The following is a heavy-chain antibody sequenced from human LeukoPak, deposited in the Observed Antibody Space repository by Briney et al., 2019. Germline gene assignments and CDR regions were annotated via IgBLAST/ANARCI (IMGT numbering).Heavy chain of an antibody. Sequence: GASVKVSCKASGYTSTGYYMHWVRQAPGQGLEWMGWINPNSGGTNYAQKFQGRVTMTRDTSISTAYMGLSRLRSDDTAVYYRAREGALRFSPDYWGQGTLVTVSS. CDR2: INPNSGGT. J-gene: IGHJ4*02. CDR3: AREGALRFSPDY. CDR1: GYTSTGYY. D-gene: IGHD3-3*01. V-gene: IGHV1-2*02.